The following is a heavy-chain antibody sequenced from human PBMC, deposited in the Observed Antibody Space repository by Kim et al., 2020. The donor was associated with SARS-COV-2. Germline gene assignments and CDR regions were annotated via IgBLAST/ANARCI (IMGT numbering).Heavy chain of an antibody. Sequence: SETLSLTCAVYGGSFSGYYWSWIRQPPGKGLEWIGEINHSGSTNYNPSLKSRVTISVDTSKNQFSLKLSSVTAADTAVYYCARSIYGDSTFDYWGQGTL. CDR2: INHSGST. D-gene: IGHD4-17*01. J-gene: IGHJ4*02. CDR1: GGSFSGYY. CDR3: ARSIYGDSTFDY. V-gene: IGHV4-34*01.